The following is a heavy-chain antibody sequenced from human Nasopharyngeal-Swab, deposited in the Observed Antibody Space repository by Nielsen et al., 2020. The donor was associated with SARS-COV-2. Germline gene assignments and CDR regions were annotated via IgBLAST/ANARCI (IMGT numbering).Heavy chain of an antibody. J-gene: IGHJ4*02. CDR3: AREAMVDLDY. CDR2: ISYDGSNK. D-gene: IGHD5-18*01. CDR1: GFTFSSYG. V-gene: IGHV3-30*03. Sequence: GESLKISCAASGFTFSSYGMHWVRQAPGKGLGWVAVISYDGSNKYYADSVKGRFTISRDNSKNTLYLQMNSLRAEDTAVYYCAREAMVDLDYWGQGTLVTVSS.